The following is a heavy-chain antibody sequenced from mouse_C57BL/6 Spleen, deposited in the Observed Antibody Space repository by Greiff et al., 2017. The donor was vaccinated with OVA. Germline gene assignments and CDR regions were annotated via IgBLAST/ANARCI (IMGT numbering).Heavy chain of an antibody. CDR1: GFSFNTYA. V-gene: IGHV10-1*01. CDR2: IRSKSNNYAT. D-gene: IGHD2-3*01. Sequence: EVQLVESGGGLVQPKGSLKLSCAASGFSFNTYAMNWVRQAPGKGLEWVARIRSKSNNYATYYADSVKDRFTISRDDSESMLYLQMNNLKTEDTAMYYCVSPFYDGYSAWFAYWGQGTLVTVSA. CDR3: VSPFYDGYSAWFAY. J-gene: IGHJ3*01.